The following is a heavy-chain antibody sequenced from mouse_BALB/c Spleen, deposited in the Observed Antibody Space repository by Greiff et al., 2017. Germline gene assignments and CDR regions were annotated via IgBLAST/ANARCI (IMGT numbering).Heavy chain of an antibody. D-gene: IGHD3-1*01. CDR1: GYTFSSYW. V-gene: IGHV1-9*01. CDR2: ILPGSGST. J-gene: IGHJ3*01. Sequence: QVQLKESGAELMKPGASVKISCKATGYTFSSYWIEWVKQRPGHGLEWIGEILPGSGSTNYNEKFKGKATFTADTSSNTAYMQLSSLTSEDSAVYYCARRGTARATWFAYWGQGTLVTVSA. CDR3: ARRGTARATWFAY.